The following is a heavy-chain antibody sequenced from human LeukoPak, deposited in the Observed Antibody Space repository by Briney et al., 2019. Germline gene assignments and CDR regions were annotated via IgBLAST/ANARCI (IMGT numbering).Heavy chain of an antibody. V-gene: IGHV3-23*01. CDR1: GFTFMNYV. D-gene: IGHD3-10*01. CDR3: ARKITMVRGPLIKGYFDL. Sequence: PGGSLRLSCSGSGFTFMNYVMDWVRQAPGKGLEWVSSIRLGGGLTHSADPVKGRFIISRDMNTLFLQMNNLRPEDTAMYYCARKITMVRGPLIKGYFDLWGRGTLVSVSS. CDR2: IRLGGGLT. J-gene: IGHJ2*01.